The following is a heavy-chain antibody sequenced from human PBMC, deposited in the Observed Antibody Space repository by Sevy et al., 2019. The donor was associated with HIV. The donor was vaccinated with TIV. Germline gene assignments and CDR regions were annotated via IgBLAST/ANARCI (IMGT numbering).Heavy chain of an antibody. CDR2: IYPGDSDT. D-gene: IGHD6-6*01. Sequence: ESLKISCKGSGYGFTSYWIGWVHQMPGKGLEWMGIIYPGDSDTRYSPSFQGQVTISADKSISTAYLQWSSLKASDTAMYYCARHGFIEVSSSAYYYYYMDVWGKGTTVTVSS. J-gene: IGHJ6*03. V-gene: IGHV5-51*07. CDR1: GYGFTSYW. CDR3: ARHGFIEVSSSAYYYYYMDV.